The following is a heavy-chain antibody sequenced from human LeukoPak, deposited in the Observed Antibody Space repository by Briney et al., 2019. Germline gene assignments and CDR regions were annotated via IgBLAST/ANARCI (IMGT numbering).Heavy chain of an antibody. J-gene: IGHJ4*02. V-gene: IGHV3-7*02. D-gene: IGHD4-11*01. Sequence: PGGSLSPSCSASAFTFSVYWMTWVRQAPGKGLEWVATIKEDGSDKYYADSVKGRFTISRDNSKNTLYLQMNSLRAEDTAGYYCAVDSSHQFDYWGQGTLVSVSS. CDR2: IKEDGSDK. CDR1: AFTFSVYW. CDR3: AVDSSHQFDY.